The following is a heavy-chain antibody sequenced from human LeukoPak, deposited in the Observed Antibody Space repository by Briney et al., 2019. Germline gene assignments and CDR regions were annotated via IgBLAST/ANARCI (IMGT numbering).Heavy chain of an antibody. CDR1: GYTFTSYY. CDR3: ARGVDVWFGELEFDY. CDR2: INPSGGST. D-gene: IGHD3-10*01. Sequence: ASVKVSCKASGYTFTSYYMHWVRQAPGQGLEWMGIINPSGGSTSYAQKFQGRVTMTRDTSTSTDYMELSSLRSEDTAVYYCARGVDVWFGELEFDYWGQGTLVTVSS. J-gene: IGHJ4*02. V-gene: IGHV1-46*01.